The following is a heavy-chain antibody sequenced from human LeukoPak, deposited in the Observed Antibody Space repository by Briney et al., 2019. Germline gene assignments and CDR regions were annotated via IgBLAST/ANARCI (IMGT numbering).Heavy chain of an antibody. CDR1: GGSISSSSYY. CDR3: ARGSRLYGDDY. CDR2: IYCSGST. Sequence: SETLSLTCTVSGGSISSSSYYWGWIRQPPGKGLEWIGSIYCSGSTYYNPSLKSRVTISADTSKNQFSLKLSSVTAADTAVYYCARGSRLYGDDYWGQGTLVTVSS. D-gene: IGHD4-17*01. J-gene: IGHJ4*02. V-gene: IGHV4-39*07.